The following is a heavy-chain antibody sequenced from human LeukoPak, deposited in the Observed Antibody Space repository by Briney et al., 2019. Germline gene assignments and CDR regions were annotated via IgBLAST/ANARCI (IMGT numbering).Heavy chain of an antibody. Sequence: GRSLRLSCAASGFTFSSYAMHWVRQAPGKGLEWVAVISYDGSNKYYADSVKGRFTISRDNSKYTLYLQMNSLRAEDTAVYYCARDGGGYSYGYFDYWGQGTLVTVSS. CDR1: GFTFSSYA. D-gene: IGHD5-18*01. CDR3: ARDGGGYSYGYFDY. V-gene: IGHV3-30-3*01. CDR2: ISYDGSNK. J-gene: IGHJ4*02.